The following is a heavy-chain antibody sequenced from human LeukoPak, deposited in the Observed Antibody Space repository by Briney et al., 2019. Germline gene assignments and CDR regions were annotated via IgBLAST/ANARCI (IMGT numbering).Heavy chain of an antibody. CDR2: IKQDGSEK. CDR1: GFTFRSYS. V-gene: IGHV3-7*01. CDR3: ARGLLDAFDI. J-gene: IGHJ3*02. Sequence: GGSLRLSCAASGFTFRSYSMNWVRQAPGKGLEWVANIKQDGSEKYYVDSVKGRFTISRDNAKNSLYLQMNSLRAEDTAVYYCARGLLDAFDIWGQGTMVTVSS.